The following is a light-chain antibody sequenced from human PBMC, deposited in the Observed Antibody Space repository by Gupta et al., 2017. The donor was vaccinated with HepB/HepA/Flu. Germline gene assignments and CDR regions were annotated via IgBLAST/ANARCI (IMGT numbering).Light chain of an antibody. CDR1: TSDVGAYNY. CDR2: DVT. J-gene: IGLJ1*01. V-gene: IGLV2-14*01. Sequence: QSALTQPAPLSGPPGQSITISCTGTTSDVGAYNYVSWYQQHPGTAPKLMIYDVTNRPSGVSHRFSGSKSGNTASLTISGLQAEDEADDYCSSYTSSSTFMVFGTGTKVTVL. CDR3: SSYTSSSTFMV.